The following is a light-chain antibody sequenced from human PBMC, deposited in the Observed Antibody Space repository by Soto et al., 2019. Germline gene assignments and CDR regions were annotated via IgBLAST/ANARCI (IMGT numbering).Light chain of an antibody. J-gene: IGLJ1*01. CDR3: SSYASSSTLYV. CDR2: EVS. Sequence: QSLLTQPASVSGAPGQSRTISCTGTSSDGGGYNYVSVDEQHPGKAPKPIIYEVSNRPSGVSNRFSGSKSRDTASLTISGLHAEDEADYYCSSYASSSTLYVFGTGTKSPS. CDR1: SSDGGGYNY. V-gene: IGLV2-14*01.